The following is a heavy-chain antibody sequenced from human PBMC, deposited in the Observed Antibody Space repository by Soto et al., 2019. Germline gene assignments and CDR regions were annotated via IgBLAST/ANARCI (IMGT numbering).Heavy chain of an antibody. D-gene: IGHD2-2*01. J-gene: IGHJ3*02. CDR2: IIPIFGTA. Sequence: SSVKVSCKASGGTFSSYAISWVRQAPGQGLEWMGGIIPIFGTANYAQKFQGRVTITADESTSTAYMELSSLRSEDTAVYYCARGRGTILVPSGGFDISGQGTMVTVSS. CDR1: GGTFSSYA. CDR3: ARGRGTILVPSGGFDI. V-gene: IGHV1-69*13.